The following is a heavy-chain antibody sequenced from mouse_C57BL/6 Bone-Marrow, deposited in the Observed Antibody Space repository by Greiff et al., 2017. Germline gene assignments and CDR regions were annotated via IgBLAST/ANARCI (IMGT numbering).Heavy chain of an antibody. V-gene: IGHV2-4*01. Sequence: VQLQQSGPGLVQPSQSLSITCTVSGFSLTSYGVHWVRQPPGKGLEWLGVIWSGGSTDYNAAFISSLSISKDNSKSQVFFKMNSLQADDTAIYYCAKKGGSSWYFDFWGTGTTVTVSS. CDR1: GFSLTSYG. J-gene: IGHJ1*03. D-gene: IGHD1-1*01. CDR2: IWSGGST. CDR3: AKKGGSSWYFDF.